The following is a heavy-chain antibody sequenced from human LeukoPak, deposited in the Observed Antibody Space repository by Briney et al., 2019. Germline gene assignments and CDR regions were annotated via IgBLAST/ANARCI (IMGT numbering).Heavy chain of an antibody. D-gene: IGHD3-9*01. J-gene: IGHJ4*02. V-gene: IGHV1-46*01. Sequence: ASVKVSCKASGYTFTSYYMHWVRQAPGQGLEWMGIINPSGGSTSYAQKFQGRVTMTRDMSTSTVYMELSSLRSEDTAVYYCARGTLNDIGHLERPIFDYWGQGTLVTVSS. CDR3: ARGTLNDIGHLERPIFDY. CDR1: GYTFTSYY. CDR2: INPSGGST.